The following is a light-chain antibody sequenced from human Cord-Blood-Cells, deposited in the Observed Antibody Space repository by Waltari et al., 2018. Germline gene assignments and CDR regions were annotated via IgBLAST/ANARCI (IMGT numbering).Light chain of an antibody. CDR2: DVS. J-gene: IGLJ3*02. V-gene: IGLV2-14*01. CDR1: SSDVGGYNS. CDR3: SSYTSSSTLV. Sequence: QSALTQPASVSGSPGQSITLSCTGTSSDVGGYNSVSWYQQHPGKAPNLMIYDVSNRPSGVSNRFSGSKSGNTASLTISGLQAEDEADYYCSSYTSSSTLVFGGGTKLTVL.